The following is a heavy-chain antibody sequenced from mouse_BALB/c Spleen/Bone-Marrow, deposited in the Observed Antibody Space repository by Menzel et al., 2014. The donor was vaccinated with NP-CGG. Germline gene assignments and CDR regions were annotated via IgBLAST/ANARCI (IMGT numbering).Heavy chain of an antibody. CDR3: ARDINYDSYYWYFDV. Sequence: EVKLLESGGGLVQPGGSLRLSCATSGFTFTDYYMSWVRQPPGQALEWLGFIRNKAKGYTTEYSASVKGRFTISRDNSLSSFFLKMNTLRAEESASFYCARDINYDSYYWYFDVWGAGTTFTVPS. V-gene: IGHV7-3*02. J-gene: IGHJ1*01. D-gene: IGHD2-12*01. CDR1: GFTFTDYY. CDR2: IRNKAKGYTT.